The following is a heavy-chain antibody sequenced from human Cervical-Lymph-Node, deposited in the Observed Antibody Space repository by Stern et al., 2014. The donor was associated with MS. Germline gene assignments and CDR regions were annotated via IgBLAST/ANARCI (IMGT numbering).Heavy chain of an antibody. CDR1: GFTFDDYA. CDR2: INWNSGTR. CDR3: AKDHGSIWFGVRGNWLDP. D-gene: IGHD3-10*01. Sequence: EVQLVESGGGLVQPGRSLRLSCAASGFTFDDYAMHWVRHAPGTGLEWVSGINWNSGTRGYADSVKSRFIISRDNAKKSLYLQMNSLRAEDTALYYCAKDHGSIWFGVRGNWLDPWGQGTLVTVSS. J-gene: IGHJ5*02. V-gene: IGHV3-9*01.